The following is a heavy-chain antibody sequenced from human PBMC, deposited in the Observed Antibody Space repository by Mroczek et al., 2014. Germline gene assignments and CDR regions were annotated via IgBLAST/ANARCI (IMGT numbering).Heavy chain of an antibody. V-gene: IGHV3-30-3*01. D-gene: IGHD1-26*01. Sequence: QVQLVESGGGVVQPGRSLRLSCAASGFTFSSYAMHWVRQAPGKGLEWVAVISYDGSNKYYADSVKGRFTISRDNSKNTLYLQMNSLRAEDTAVYYCARAVGLYSGSYLRSYFDYWGQGTPGHRLL. CDR3: ARAVGLYSGSYLRSYFDY. CDR2: ISYDGSNK. J-gene: IGHJ4*02. CDR1: GFTFSSYA.